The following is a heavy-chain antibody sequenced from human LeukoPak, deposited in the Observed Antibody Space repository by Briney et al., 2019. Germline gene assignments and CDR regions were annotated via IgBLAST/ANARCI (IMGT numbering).Heavy chain of an antibody. D-gene: IGHD3-3*01. V-gene: IGHV4-59*01. J-gene: IGHJ4*02. CDR1: GGSISSYY. CDR2: IYYSGST. CDR3: ARGRAYDFRSGYYFDY. Sequence: PSETLSLTCTVSGGSISSYYWSWIRQPPGKGLEWIGYIYYSGSTNYNPSLKSRVTISVDTSKNQFSLKLSSVTAADTAVYYCARGRAYDFRSGYYFDYWGQGTLVTVSS.